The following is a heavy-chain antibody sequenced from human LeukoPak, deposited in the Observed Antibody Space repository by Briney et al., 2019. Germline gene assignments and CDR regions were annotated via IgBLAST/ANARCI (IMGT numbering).Heavy chain of an antibody. D-gene: IGHD4-23*01. J-gene: IGHJ3*02. Sequence: GSLRLSCAASGSTFSSYEMNWVRQAPGKGLEWVSYISSSGNAIYYADSVRGRFTISRDNAKNSLHLQMNSLRVEDTALYYCARERETMVVTPEAFDIWGQGTMVTVSS. CDR3: ARERETMVVTPEAFDI. CDR2: ISSSGNAI. V-gene: IGHV3-48*03. CDR1: GSTFSSYE.